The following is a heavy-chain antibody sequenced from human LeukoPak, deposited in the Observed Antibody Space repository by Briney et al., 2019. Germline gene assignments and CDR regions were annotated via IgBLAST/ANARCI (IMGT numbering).Heavy chain of an antibody. CDR2: INPNSGGT. CDR3: ARPRIAAAGNWFDP. D-gene: IGHD6-13*01. V-gene: IGHV1-2*02. CDR1: GYTFTVYY. J-gene: IGHJ5*02. Sequence: ASVKVSCKASGYTFTVYYMHWVRQAPGQGLEWMGWINPNSGGTNYAQKFQGRVTMTRDTSISTAYMELSRLRSDDTAVYYCARPRIAAAGNWFDPWGQGTLVTVSS.